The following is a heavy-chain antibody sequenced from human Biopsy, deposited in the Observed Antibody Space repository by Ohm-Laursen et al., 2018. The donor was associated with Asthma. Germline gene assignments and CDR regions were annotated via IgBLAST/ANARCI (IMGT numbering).Heavy chain of an antibody. J-gene: IGHJ3*02. CDR2: INAGNGNT. CDR3: ARKYYDFLTGQVNDAFAT. D-gene: IGHD3-9*01. Sequence: SVKVSCKASGYTFISYAIHWVRQAPGQRLEWMGWINAGNGNTKYSQKFQGRVTITRDTSASPAYMELSSLRSEDTAVYYCARKYYDFLTGQVNDAFATWGQGTMVTASS. V-gene: IGHV1-3*01. CDR1: GYTFISYA.